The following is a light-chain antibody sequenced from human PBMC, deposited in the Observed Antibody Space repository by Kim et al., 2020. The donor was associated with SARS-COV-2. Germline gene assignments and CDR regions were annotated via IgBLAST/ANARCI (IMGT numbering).Light chain of an antibody. J-gene: IGKJ1*01. Sequence: ASAGDRVTITCRASQGISSYLAWYQQKPGKAPNLLIYAASTLQSGVPSKFSGSGSGTDFTLTISCLQSEDFATYYCQQYYSYPRTFGQGTKVDIK. CDR1: QGISSY. CDR3: QQYYSYPRT. CDR2: AAS. V-gene: IGKV1-8*01.